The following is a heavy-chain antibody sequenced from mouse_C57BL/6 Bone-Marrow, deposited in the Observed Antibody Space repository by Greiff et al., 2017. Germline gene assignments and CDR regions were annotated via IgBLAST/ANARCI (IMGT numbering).Heavy chain of an antibody. V-gene: IGHV1-74*01. CDR1: GYTFTSYW. CDR2: IHPSDSDT. J-gene: IGHJ4*01. D-gene: IGHD1-1*01. Sequence: QVQLQQPGAELVKPGASVKVSCKASGYTFTSYWMHWVKQRPGQGLEWIGRIHPSDSDTNYNQKFKGKATLTVDKSSSTAYMQRSSLTSEDSAVYYCAIRRYYGSSVYAMDYWGRGTSVTVSS. CDR3: AIRRYYGSSVYAMDY.